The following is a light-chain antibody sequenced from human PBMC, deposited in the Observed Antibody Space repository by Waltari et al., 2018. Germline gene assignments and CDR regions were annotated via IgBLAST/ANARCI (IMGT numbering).Light chain of an antibody. Sequence: QSALTQPASVSGTPGQSITISCTGTSSDIGTYNFVSWYQQHPGKVPKLMIFDVTKRPSGVSDRCFGSKSANTASLTISGLQAEDEANYYCTSYTTSSTWVFGGGTRLTVL. CDR2: DVT. CDR3: TSYTTSSTWV. J-gene: IGLJ3*02. CDR1: SSDIGTYNF. V-gene: IGLV2-14*01.